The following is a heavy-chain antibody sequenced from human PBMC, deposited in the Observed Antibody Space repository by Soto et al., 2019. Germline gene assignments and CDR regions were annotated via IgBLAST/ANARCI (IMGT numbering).Heavy chain of an antibody. CDR1: GFTFSSYW. J-gene: IGHJ4*02. V-gene: IGHV3-74*01. Sequence: GESLKISCAASGFTFSSYWMHWVRQAPGKGLVWVSRINSDGSSTSYADSVKGRFTISRDNAKNTLYLQMSSLRAEDTAVYYCASSSGDYWGQGTLVTVSS. CDR2: INSDGSST. CDR3: ASSSGDY. D-gene: IGHD6-6*01.